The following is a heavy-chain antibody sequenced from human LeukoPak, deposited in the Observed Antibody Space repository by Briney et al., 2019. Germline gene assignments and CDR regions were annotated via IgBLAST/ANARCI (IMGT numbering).Heavy chain of an antibody. CDR3: AHTVVGTTLFDY. Sequence: SGPTLVKPTQTLTLTCTFSGFSLSTSGVGVGWIRQPPGQALEWLALIYWDDDKRYRPSVKSRLTITKDTSKNQVFLTVTNMDPVDTATYYCAHTVVGTTLFDYWGQGTLVTVSP. CDR2: IYWDDDK. V-gene: IGHV2-5*02. D-gene: IGHD2/OR15-2a*01. CDR1: GFSLSTSGVG. J-gene: IGHJ4*02.